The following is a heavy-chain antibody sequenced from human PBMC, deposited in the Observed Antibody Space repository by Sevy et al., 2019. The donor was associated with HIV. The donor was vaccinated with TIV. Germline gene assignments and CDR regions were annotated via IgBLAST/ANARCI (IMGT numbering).Heavy chain of an antibody. V-gene: IGHV3-9*01. CDR2: ISWNSGSL. CDR1: GFTFEDYA. J-gene: IGHJ4*02. Sequence: GGSLRLSCVGSGFTFEDYALHWVRQAPGKGLEWVSGISWNSGSLDYADSVRGRFTIFRDNAKKTLYLQMESLRSEDTALYHCVKTPMTGAAPFFDFWGQGTAVTVSS. CDR3: VKTPMTGAAPFFDF. D-gene: IGHD6-19*01.